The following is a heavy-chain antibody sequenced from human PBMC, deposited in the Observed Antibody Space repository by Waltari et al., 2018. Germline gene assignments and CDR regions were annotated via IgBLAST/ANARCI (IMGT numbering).Heavy chain of an antibody. Sequence: QLQLQESGPGLVKPSGTLSLPCAVSGDSMSSTDWWSWVRQPPGKGLEWGGQVQRSGRTNFNPSFASRVTMSFDTYNNQFSLKVTSVTAADSAVYYCARDRGRGIYLDSWGPGTLVTVS. J-gene: IGHJ4*02. CDR3: ARDRGRGIYLDS. CDR2: VQRSGRT. CDR1: GDSMSSTDW. V-gene: IGHV4-4*02. D-gene: IGHD2-15*01.